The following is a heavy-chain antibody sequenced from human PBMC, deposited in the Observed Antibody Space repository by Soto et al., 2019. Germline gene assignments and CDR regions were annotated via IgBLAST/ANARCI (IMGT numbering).Heavy chain of an antibody. CDR1: GFNVSSTH. D-gene: IGHD5-12*01. CDR2: LYSGGRT. J-gene: IGHJ3*01. CDR3: AIRRGYSGYDSAFDV. Sequence: EVQLVESGGGLIQPGGSLRLSCAASGFNVSSTHMSWVRQAPGKGLEWVSLLYSGGRTYYADSVKGRFTISRDNSKNTLYLQMNSLRAEDTAVYSCAIRRGYSGYDSAFDVWGQGTRVTVSS. V-gene: IGHV3-53*01.